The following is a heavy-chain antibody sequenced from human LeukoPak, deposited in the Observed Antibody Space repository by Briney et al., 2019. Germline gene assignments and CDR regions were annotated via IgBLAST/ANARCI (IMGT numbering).Heavy chain of an antibody. V-gene: IGHV1-69*01. CDR2: IIPIFGTA. J-gene: IGHJ4*02. CDR1: GGTFSGYA. Sequence: SVKVSCKSSGGTFSGYAIIWVRQAPGQGLEWMGGIIPIFGTANYAQKFQGRVTITADGSTSTAYMELSRLRSEDTAVYYCARALRYSGSYLDYWGQGTLVTVSS. D-gene: IGHD1-26*01. CDR3: ARALRYSGSYLDY.